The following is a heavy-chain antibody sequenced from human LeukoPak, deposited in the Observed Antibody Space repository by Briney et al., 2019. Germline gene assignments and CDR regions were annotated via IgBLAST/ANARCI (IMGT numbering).Heavy chain of an antibody. CDR2: ISWNSGGI. CDR3: VRDRTTVTLFDS. V-gene: IGHV3-9*01. D-gene: IGHD4-17*01. Sequence: GGSLRLSCAASGFTFDDYAMHWVRQAPGKGLEWVSGISWNSGGIGYADSVKGRFTISRDNAKNTVYLQMNSLRAEDTAVYYCVRDRTTVTLFDSWGQGTLVTVSS. CDR1: GFTFDDYA. J-gene: IGHJ4*02.